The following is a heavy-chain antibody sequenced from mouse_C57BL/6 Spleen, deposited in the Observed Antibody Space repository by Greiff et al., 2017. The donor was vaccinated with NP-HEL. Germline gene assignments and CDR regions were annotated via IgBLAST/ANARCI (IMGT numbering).Heavy chain of an antibody. CDR1: GYAFSSSW. CDR3: ARSGRWLRGDY. J-gene: IGHJ2*01. CDR2: IYPGDGDT. V-gene: IGHV1-82*01. Sequence: VQLQQSGPELVKPGASVKISCKASGYAFSSSWMNWVKQRPGKGLEWIGRIYPGDGDTNYNGKFKGKATLTADKSSSTAYMQLSSLTSEDSAVYFCARSGRWLRGDYWGQGTTLTVSS. D-gene: IGHD2-2*01.